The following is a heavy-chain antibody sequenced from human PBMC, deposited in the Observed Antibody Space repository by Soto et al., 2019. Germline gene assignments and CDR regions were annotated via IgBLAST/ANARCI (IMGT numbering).Heavy chain of an antibody. Sequence: SETLSLTCAVYGGAFSGYYWSWIRQPPGKGLEWIGEINHSGSTNYNPSLKSRVTISVDTSKNQFSLKLSSVTAADTAVYYCARSPLWRTIDYWGQGTLVTVFS. V-gene: IGHV4-34*01. D-gene: IGHD2-21*01. CDR2: INHSGST. CDR1: GGAFSGYY. J-gene: IGHJ4*02. CDR3: ARSPLWRTIDY.